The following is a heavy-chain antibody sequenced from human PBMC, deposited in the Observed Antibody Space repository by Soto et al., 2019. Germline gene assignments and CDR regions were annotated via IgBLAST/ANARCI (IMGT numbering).Heavy chain of an antibody. CDR1: GFSLTNNGEA. J-gene: IGHJ5*02. V-gene: IGHV2-5*02. CDR3: ARDVAKSPAGWFEP. CDR2: IYWDDDN. Sequence: QITLKESGPTLVKPTQTLTLTCTFSGFSLTNNGEAVGWFRQSPGKALEWLVLIYWDDDNRYNPTLRTRLSPXXXTXXNQVVLTLTNMAPVDTATYYGARDVAKSPAGWFEPWGQGIPVTVSS. D-gene: IGHD3-10*01.